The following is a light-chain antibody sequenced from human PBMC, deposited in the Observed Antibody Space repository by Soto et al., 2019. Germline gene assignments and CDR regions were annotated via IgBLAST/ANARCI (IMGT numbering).Light chain of an antibody. CDR2: GAS. CDR3: QQSFKTPLS. J-gene: IGKJ5*01. V-gene: IGKV1-39*01. CDR1: QSISSY. Sequence: DIQMTQSPSFLSASVGDRVTITCRATQSISSYVNWYQQKPGKAPRLLISGASTLQSGVPSRFSGGGSGTDFTLTISSLQPEDFATYYCQQSFKTPLSVGQGTLLEVE.